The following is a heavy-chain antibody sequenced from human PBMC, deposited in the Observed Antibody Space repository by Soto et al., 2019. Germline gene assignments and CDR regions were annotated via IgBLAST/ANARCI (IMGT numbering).Heavy chain of an antibody. CDR2: IYYSGST. J-gene: IGHJ4*02. CDR3: ARVGCSSTSCPYGPFDY. V-gene: IGHV4-31*03. Sequence: PSETLSLTCTVSGGSISSGGYYWSWIRQHPGKGLEWIGYIYYSGSTYYNPSLKSRVTISVDTSKNQFSLKLSSVTAADTAVYYCARVGCSSTSCPYGPFDYRGQGTLVTVSS. D-gene: IGHD2-2*01. CDR1: GGSISSGGYY.